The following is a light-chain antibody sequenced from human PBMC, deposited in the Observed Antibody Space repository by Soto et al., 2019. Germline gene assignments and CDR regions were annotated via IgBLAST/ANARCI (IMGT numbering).Light chain of an antibody. CDR2: DAS. V-gene: IGKV1-5*01. CDR3: QQYNSYST. CDR1: QSISNW. Sequence: DIQITQSPSTFSASVGDRVTITCRASQSISNWLAWYQQKSGKAPKLLIYDASSLESGVPSRFSGSGYGTEFTLTISSLQPDDFATYYCQQYNSYSTFGQGTKVDIK. J-gene: IGKJ1*01.